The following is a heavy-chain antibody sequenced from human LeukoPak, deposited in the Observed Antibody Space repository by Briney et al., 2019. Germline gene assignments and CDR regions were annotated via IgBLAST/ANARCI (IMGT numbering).Heavy chain of an antibody. V-gene: IGHV6-1*01. CDR2: TYYRSKWYN. J-gene: IGHJ6*03. CDR1: GDSVSSNSAA. CDR3: ARAEFSYDYDFYYYYMDV. D-gene: IGHD5-18*01. Sequence: SQTLSLTCAISGDSVSSNSAAWNWIRQSPSRGLEWLGRTYYRSKWYNDYAISVKSRITINPDTSKNQFSLQLNSVTPEDTAVYHCARAEFSYDYDFYYYYMDVWGKGTTVTISS.